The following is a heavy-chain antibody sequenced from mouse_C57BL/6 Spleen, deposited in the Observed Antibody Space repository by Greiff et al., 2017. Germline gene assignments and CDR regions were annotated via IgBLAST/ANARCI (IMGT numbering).Heavy chain of an antibody. V-gene: IGHV5-9*01. CDR3: ARITAVVATNFDY. Sequence: EVQLVESGGGLVKPGGSLKLSCAASGFTFSSYTMSWVRQTPEKRLEWVATISGGGGNTYYPDSVKGRFTISRDNAKNTLYLQMSSLRSEDTALYYCARITAVVATNFDYWGQGTTLTVSS. J-gene: IGHJ2*01. CDR1: GFTFSSYT. CDR2: ISGGGGNT. D-gene: IGHD1-1*01.